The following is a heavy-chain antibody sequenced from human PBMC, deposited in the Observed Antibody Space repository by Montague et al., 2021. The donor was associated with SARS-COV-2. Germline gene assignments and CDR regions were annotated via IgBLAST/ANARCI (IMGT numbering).Heavy chain of an antibody. V-gene: IGHV3-53*01. Sequence: SLSLSYSASGFPVTSNYMSWVRQAPGKGLEWVSVIYDGGSTYYADSVKGRFTISRDNSKNTLYLQMNSLRAEDTAVYYCARGGGLRNYGMDAWGQGTTVTVSS. CDR2: IYDGGST. D-gene: IGHD5-12*01. J-gene: IGHJ6*02. CDR1: GFPVTSNY. CDR3: ARGGGLRNYGMDA.